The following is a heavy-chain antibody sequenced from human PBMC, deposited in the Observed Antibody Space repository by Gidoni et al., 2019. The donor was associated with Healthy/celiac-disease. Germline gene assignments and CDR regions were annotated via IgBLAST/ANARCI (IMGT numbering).Heavy chain of an antibody. CDR3: ARLKWLVPYFDY. D-gene: IGHD6-19*01. J-gene: IGHJ4*02. V-gene: IGHV4-39*01. CDR1: GGPISSSSYY. CDR2: IYYSGST. Sequence: QLQLQESGPGLVKPSETLSLTCTVPGGPISSSSYYWGWIRQPPWKGLEWIGSIYYSGSTYYNPSLKSRVTISVDTSKNQFSLKLSSVTAADTAVYYCARLKWLVPYFDYWGQGTLVTVSS.